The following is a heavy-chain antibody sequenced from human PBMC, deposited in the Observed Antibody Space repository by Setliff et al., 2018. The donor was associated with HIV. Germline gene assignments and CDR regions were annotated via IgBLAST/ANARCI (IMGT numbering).Heavy chain of an antibody. J-gene: IGHJ4*02. CDR2: ISSSDNTM. CDR3: ATDCAVVGGTGSLDS. CDR1: GFTFSSYE. Sequence: GGSLRLSCAASGFTFSSYEMNWVRQAPGKGLEWVSYISSSDNTMYYADSVRGRFTVSRDNAKNSLYLQMNSLRVEDTAVYYCATDCAVVGGTGSLDSWGQGTLVTVSS. D-gene: IGHD1-26*01. V-gene: IGHV3-48*03.